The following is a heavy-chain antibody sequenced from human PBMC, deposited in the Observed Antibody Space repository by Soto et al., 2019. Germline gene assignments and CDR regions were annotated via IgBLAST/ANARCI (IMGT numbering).Heavy chain of an antibody. CDR2: IYHSGST. V-gene: IGHV4-30-2*03. CDR1: GGSISSGGYS. CDR3: ARPDSSSWAAPFGS. D-gene: IGHD6-13*01. J-gene: IGHJ4*02. Sequence: SETLSLTCAVSGGSISSGGYSWSWIRQPPGKGLEWIGYIYHSGSTYYNPSLKSRVTISFDTSKNQFSLRLTSVTASDTAVYYCARPDSSSWAAPFGSWGQGTLVTVSS.